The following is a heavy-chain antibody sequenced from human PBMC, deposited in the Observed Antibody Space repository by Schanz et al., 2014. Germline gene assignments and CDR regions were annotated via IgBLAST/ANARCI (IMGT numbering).Heavy chain of an antibody. CDR2: ISYDGSDK. J-gene: IGHJ6*02. CDR3: AKDWGGDYEVSYYYGMDV. Sequence: QVQLVESGGGVVRPGRSLRLSCAASGFTFSNYGMHWVRQAPGKGLEWVAVISYDGSDKFYADSVKGRFTISRDNSNNTLSLQMNSLRNEDTAVYYCAKDWGGDYEVSYYYGMDVWGQGTTVTVSS. V-gene: IGHV3-30*18. CDR1: GFTFSNYG. D-gene: IGHD4-17*01.